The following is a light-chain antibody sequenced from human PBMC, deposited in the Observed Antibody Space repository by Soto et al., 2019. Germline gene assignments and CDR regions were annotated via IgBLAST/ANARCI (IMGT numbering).Light chain of an antibody. V-gene: IGKV3D-15*01. Sequence: EIVLTQSPGTLSLSPGERATLSCRASQSVSRNLAWYQKKPGQAPRLLIYDESTRATGISARFSGSGTGTDFTLTISSLQSEDFAVYYCQQYNNRPPTFGGGTKVDIK. CDR1: QSVSRN. CDR2: DES. J-gene: IGKJ4*01. CDR3: QQYNNRPPT.